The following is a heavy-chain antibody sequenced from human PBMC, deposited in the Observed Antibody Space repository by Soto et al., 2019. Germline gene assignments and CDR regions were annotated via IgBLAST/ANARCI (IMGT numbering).Heavy chain of an antibody. V-gene: IGHV3-43*01. CDR3: AKGAITDFWSGTLYYFDY. D-gene: IGHD3-3*01. J-gene: IGHJ4*02. Sequence: EVQLVESGGVVVQPGGSLRLSCAASGFTFDDYTMHWVRQAPGKGLEWVSLISWDGGSTYYADSVKGRFTISSDNSKNSLYLQMNSLRTEDTALYYCAKGAITDFWSGTLYYFDYWGQGTLVTVSS. CDR2: ISWDGGST. CDR1: GFTFDDYT.